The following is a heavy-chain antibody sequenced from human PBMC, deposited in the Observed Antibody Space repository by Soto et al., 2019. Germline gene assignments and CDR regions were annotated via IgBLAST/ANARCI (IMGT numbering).Heavy chain of an antibody. CDR3: ARGHYQLEE. J-gene: IGHJ4*02. CDR1: GFTFRTYW. D-gene: IGHD1-1*01. V-gene: IGHV3-7*01. Sequence: EVQLVESGGGLVQPGESLRLSCAASGFTFRTYWMSWVRQAPGKGLEWVASIKQDGSEKYYVDSVKGRFTISRDDANSLYLQMNSLLAGDTAVYYCARGHYQLEEWGQGTLITVSS. CDR2: IKQDGSEK.